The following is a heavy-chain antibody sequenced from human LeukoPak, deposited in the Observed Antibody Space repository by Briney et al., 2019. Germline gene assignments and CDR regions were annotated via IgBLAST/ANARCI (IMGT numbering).Heavy chain of an antibody. Sequence: TGGSLRLSCAASGFTFSSYSMNWVRQAPGKGLEWVSSISSSSSYIYYADSVKGRFTISRDNAKNSLYLQMNSLRAEDTAVYYCARAGRPYYYDSSYWGQGTLDTVPS. V-gene: IGHV3-21*01. CDR3: ARAGRPYYYDSSY. J-gene: IGHJ4*02. CDR2: ISSSSSYI. D-gene: IGHD3-22*01. CDR1: GFTFSSYS.